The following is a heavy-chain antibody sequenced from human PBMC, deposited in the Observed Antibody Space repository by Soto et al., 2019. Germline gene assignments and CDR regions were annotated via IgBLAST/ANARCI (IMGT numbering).Heavy chain of an antibody. D-gene: IGHD4-17*01. CDR1: GFTFSSYA. Sequence: EVQLLESGGGLVQPGGSLRLSCAASGFTFSSYAMSWVRQAPGKGLEWVSAISGSGGSTYYADSVKGRFTISRDNSKNTLYLQMNCLRAEDTAVYYCAKVHDYGDYYLDYWGQGTLVTVSS. CDR2: ISGSGGST. CDR3: AKVHDYGDYYLDY. J-gene: IGHJ4*02. V-gene: IGHV3-23*01.